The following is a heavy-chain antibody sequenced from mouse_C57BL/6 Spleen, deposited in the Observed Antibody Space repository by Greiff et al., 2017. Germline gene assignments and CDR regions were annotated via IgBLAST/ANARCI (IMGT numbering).Heavy chain of an antibody. D-gene: IGHD3-1*01. CDR1: GFNIKDYY. J-gene: IGHJ3*01. CDR3: ARSGWDGAY. Sequence: VQLQQSGAELVKPGASVKLSCTASGFNIKDYYMHWVKQRPEQGLEWIGRIDPEDGETKSAPKFQGKVTISAATSSNTAYMKISSLTSKDTAVYYCARSGWDGAYWGQGTLVTVSA. V-gene: IGHV14-2*01. CDR2: IDPEDGET.